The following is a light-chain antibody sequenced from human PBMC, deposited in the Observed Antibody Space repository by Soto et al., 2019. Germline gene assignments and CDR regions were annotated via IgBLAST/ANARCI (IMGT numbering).Light chain of an antibody. CDR3: QQYGSSPGT. Sequence: IVLTQSPGTLSLSPGERATLSCRASQSVSSSYLAWYQQKPGQAPRLLIYGASSRATGIPDRFSGSGSGTDCTLTIRRLEPEDCGVYYWQQYGSSPGTFGQGTKVEIK. CDR2: GAS. J-gene: IGKJ1*01. V-gene: IGKV3-20*01. CDR1: QSVSSSY.